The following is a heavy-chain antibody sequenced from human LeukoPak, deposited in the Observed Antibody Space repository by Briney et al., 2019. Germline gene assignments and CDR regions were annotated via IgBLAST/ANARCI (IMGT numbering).Heavy chain of an antibody. CDR2: IIPILGIA. D-gene: IGHD3-3*01. Sequence: SVKVSCKASGGTFSSYAISWARQAPGQGLEWMGRIIPILGIANYAQKFQGRVTITADKSTSTAYMELSSLRSEDTAVYYCARDATIFGVVSEKYYFDYWGQGTLVTVSS. J-gene: IGHJ4*02. CDR3: ARDATIFGVVSEKYYFDY. CDR1: GGTFSSYA. V-gene: IGHV1-69*04.